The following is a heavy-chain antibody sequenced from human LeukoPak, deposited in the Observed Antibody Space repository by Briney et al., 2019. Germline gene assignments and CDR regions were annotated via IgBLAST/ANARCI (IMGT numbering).Heavy chain of an antibody. J-gene: IGHJ4*02. D-gene: IGHD1-26*01. CDR2: ISYDGSNK. CDR3: AQEGSNADIAY. V-gene: IGHV3-30*18. CDR1: GFTFSSYD. Sequence: GGPLRLSVASSGFTFSSYDLHWVRQAPGKGLEWVTVISYDGSNKYYGDSVKGRFTISRDNSKNTLYLKMNSLRAEDTAVYYCAQEGSNADIAYWGQGTLVTVSS.